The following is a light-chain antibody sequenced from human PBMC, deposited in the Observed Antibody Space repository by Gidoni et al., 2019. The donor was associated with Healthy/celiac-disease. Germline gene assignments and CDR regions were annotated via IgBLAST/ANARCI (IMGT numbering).Light chain of an antibody. CDR2: AAS. CDR3: QQSYSTPPST. Sequence: DIQMTQSPSSLSASVGDRVTITCRASQSISSYLNWYQQKPGKAPKLLIYAASSLQSGVPSRFIGSGSGTGFTLTISSLQPEDFATYYCQQSYSTPPSTFGQXTKLEIK. V-gene: IGKV1-39*01. CDR1: QSISSY. J-gene: IGKJ2*01.